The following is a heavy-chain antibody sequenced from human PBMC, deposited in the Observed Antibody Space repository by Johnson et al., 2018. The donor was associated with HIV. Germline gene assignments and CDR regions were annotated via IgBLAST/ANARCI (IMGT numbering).Heavy chain of an antibody. CDR1: GFTFSSYG. D-gene: IGHD1-14*01. CDR3: AKIRTSGTGDAFDI. V-gene: IGHV3-30*18. J-gene: IGHJ3*02. Sequence: QVQLVESGGGLVQPGGSLRLSCVASGFTFSSYGMHWVRQAPGKGLEWVAIVSYDGSKKYYPDSVKGRFTISRDNSKNTLYLQMDSLRAEDTAGYYCAKIRTSGTGDAFDIWGQGTMVTVSS. CDR2: VSYDGSKK.